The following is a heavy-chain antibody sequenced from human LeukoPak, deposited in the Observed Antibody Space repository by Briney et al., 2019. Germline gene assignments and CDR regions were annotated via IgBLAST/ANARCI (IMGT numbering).Heavy chain of an antibody. V-gene: IGHV4-61*01. Sequence: PSETLSLTCSVSGGSVSSGSYYWSWIRQPPGKGLEWIVYIYYSGSTNYNPSLKSRATISVDTSKNQFSLKLSSVTAADTAVYYCARALVTAILYEDWGQGTLVTVSS. D-gene: IGHD2-21*02. CDR3: ARALVTAILYED. J-gene: IGHJ4*02. CDR1: GGSVSSGSYY. CDR2: IYYSGST.